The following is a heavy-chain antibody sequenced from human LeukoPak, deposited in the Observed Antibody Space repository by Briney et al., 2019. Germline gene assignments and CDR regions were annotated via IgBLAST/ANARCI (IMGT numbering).Heavy chain of an antibody. V-gene: IGHV4-39*07. CDR3: AREFVNTWYSSSWFYLDY. Sequence: SETLSLTCTVSGGSISSSSYYWGWIRQPPGKGLEWIGSIYYSGSTYYNPSLKSRVTISVDTSKNQFSLKLSSVTAADTAVYYCAREFVNTWYSSSWFYLDYWGQGTLVTVSS. CDR2: IYYSGST. J-gene: IGHJ4*02. CDR1: GGSISSSSYY. D-gene: IGHD6-13*01.